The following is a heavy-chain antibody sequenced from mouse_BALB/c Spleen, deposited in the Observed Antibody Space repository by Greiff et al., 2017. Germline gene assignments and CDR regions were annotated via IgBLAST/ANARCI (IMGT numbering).Heavy chain of an antibody. Sequence: VQLQQSGAELVKPGASVKLSCKASGYTFTSYDINWVRQRPEQGLAWIGWIFPGDGSTKYNEKFKGKATLTTDKSSSTAYMQLSRLTSEDSAVYFCARDSGDVRDAMDYWGQGTTVTVSS. CDR1: GYTFTSYD. CDR3: ARDSGDVRDAMDY. D-gene: IGHD2-13*01. CDR2: IFPGDGST. J-gene: IGHJ4*01. V-gene: IGHV1-85*01.